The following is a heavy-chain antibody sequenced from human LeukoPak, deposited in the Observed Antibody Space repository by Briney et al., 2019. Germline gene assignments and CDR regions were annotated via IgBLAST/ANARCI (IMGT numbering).Heavy chain of an antibody. J-gene: IGHJ4*02. CDR3: ARYRGDFYGIVDY. Sequence: GGSLRLSCAASGFTFSSYAMNWVRQAPGKGLEWVSSISSSSSYIYYADSVKGRFTISRDNAKNSLHLQMNSLRAEDTAVYYCARYRGDFYGIVDYWGQGTLVTVPT. CDR2: ISSSSSYI. D-gene: IGHD1-26*01. CDR1: GFTFSSYA. V-gene: IGHV3-21*01.